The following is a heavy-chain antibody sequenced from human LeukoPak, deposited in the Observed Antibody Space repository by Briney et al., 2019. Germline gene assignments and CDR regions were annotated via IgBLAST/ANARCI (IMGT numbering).Heavy chain of an antibody. V-gene: IGHV1-18*01. D-gene: IGHD6-19*01. Sequence: ASVKVSCKAPGYTLTSSGISWVRQAPGHRLEWMGWIRAYTGNTKYAQKLQGRVTLTTDTSTSTAYMELRSLRSDDTAVYYCARDIDRQYSSGWGNDYWGQGTLVTVSP. CDR1: GYTLTSSG. CDR2: IRAYTGNT. J-gene: IGHJ4*02. CDR3: ARDIDRQYSSGWGNDY.